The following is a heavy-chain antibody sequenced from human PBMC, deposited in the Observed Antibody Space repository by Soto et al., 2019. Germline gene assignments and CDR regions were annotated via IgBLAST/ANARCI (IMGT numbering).Heavy chain of an antibody. CDR1: GGTFSSYA. Sequence: QVQLVQSGAEVQKPGSSVKVSCKASGGTFSSYAISWVRQAPGQGLEWMGGIIPIFGTANYAQKFQGRVTITADESTSTAYMELSSLRSEDTAVYYCARDRTAAGRYYYYYYGMDVWGQGTTVTVSS. CDR2: IIPIFGTA. D-gene: IGHD6-13*01. J-gene: IGHJ6*02. V-gene: IGHV1-69*01. CDR3: ARDRTAAGRYYYYYYGMDV.